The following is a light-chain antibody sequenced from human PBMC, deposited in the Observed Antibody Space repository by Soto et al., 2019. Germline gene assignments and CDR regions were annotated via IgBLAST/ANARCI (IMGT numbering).Light chain of an antibody. CDR1: QTIDTY. V-gene: IGKV1-39*01. CDR2: AAS. Sequence: DIQMTQSPSSLSASVGDRVTITCRASQTIDTYLNWYQQNTGKAPKLLLYAASTVQNGVPSRFSGSGSETDFTLTISSLQPEDVATYCRQQSTGIPYTFGQGTKLEIK. CDR3: QQSTGIPYT. J-gene: IGKJ2*01.